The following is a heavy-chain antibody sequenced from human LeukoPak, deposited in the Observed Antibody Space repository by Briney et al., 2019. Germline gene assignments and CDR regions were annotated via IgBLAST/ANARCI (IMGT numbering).Heavy chain of an antibody. V-gene: IGHV3-23*01. J-gene: IGHJ3*02. D-gene: IGHD6-25*01. CDR1: GFTFSSYE. CDR3: AKDRGPEHAFDI. Sequence: GGSLRLSCAASGFTFSSYEMNWVRQAPGKGLEWVSAISGSGGSTYYADSVKGRFTISRDNSKNTLYLQMNSLRAEDTAVYYCAKDRGPEHAFDIWGQGTMVTVSS. CDR2: ISGSGGST.